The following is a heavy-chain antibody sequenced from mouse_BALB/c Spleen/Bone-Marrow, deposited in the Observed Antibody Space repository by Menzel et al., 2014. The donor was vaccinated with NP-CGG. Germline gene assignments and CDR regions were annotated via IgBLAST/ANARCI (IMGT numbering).Heavy chain of an antibody. V-gene: IGHV1S81*02. Sequence: QVQLQQSGAELVKPGASVKLSCKASGYTFTSYWMHWVKQRPGQGLEWIGEINPSNGRTNYNEKFKSKVTLTVDKSSSTAYMQLSRLASEDSAVYYCARSDGYYPYYNAMDYWGQGTSVTVSS. J-gene: IGHJ4*01. D-gene: IGHD2-3*01. CDR2: INPSNGRT. CDR3: ARSDGYYPYYNAMDY. CDR1: GYTFTSYW.